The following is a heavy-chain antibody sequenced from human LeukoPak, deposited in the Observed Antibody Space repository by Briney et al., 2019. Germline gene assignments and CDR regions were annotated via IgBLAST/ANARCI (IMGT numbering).Heavy chain of an antibody. D-gene: IGHD3-10*01. V-gene: IGHV3-15*01. CDR2: VKSESDGGTA. Sequence: PGGSLRLSCAASGFTFTNAWMSWVRQAPGRGPEWVGLVKSESDGGTAVYAAPVKGRFTISRDDSKNTLYLQMNSLKTEDTAVYYCATGYGSGNACDYWGQGTLVTVSP. CDR1: GFTFTNAW. CDR3: ATGYGSGNACDY. J-gene: IGHJ4*02.